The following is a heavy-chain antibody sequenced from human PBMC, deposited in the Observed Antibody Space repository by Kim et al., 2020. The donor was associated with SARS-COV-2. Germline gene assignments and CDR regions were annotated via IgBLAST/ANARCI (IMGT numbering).Heavy chain of an antibody. Sequence: SETLSLTCAVYGGSFSGYYWSWIRQPPGKGLEWIGEINHSGSTNYNPSLKSRVTISVDTSKNQFSLKLSVVTAADTAVYYCASRKRNMEVAGTLFPVYYYYALLVWGQGTTVTVSS. CDR3: ASRKRNMEVAGTLFPVYYYYALLV. V-gene: IGHV4-34*01. CDR1: GGSFSGYY. D-gene: IGHD6-19*01. J-gene: IGHJ6*02. CDR2: INHSGST.